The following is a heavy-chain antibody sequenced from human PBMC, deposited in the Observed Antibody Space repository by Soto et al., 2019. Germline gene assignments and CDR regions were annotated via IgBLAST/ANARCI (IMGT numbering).Heavy chain of an antibody. CDR3: ARESLAYCGGDCSSRSFDI. V-gene: IGHV4-59*12. CDR1: GGSISSYY. J-gene: IGHJ3*02. D-gene: IGHD2-21*01. Sequence: SETLSLTCTVSGGSISSYYWSWIRQPPGKGLEWIGYIYYSGSTNYNPSLKSRVTISVDTSKNQFSLKLSSVTAADTAVYYCARESLAYCGGDCSSRSFDIWGQGTMVTVSS. CDR2: IYYSGST.